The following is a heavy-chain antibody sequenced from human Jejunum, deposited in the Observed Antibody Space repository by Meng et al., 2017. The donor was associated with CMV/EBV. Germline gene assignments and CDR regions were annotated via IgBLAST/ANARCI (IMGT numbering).Heavy chain of an antibody. CDR2: IRSKAKSYAT. J-gene: IGHJ1*01. Sequence: EVQLVESGGGLVQPGGSLKLSCAASGFIFSGSAMNWVRQASGKGLEWVGRIRSKAKSYATAYAASLRGRFTISRDDSKNTAYLQMSSLKTEDTAVYYCTPYFYDIIGTEYFQHWGQGTLCTVSS. CDR1: GFIFSGSA. CDR3: TPYFYDIIGTEYFQH. D-gene: IGHD3-22*01. V-gene: IGHV3-73*02.